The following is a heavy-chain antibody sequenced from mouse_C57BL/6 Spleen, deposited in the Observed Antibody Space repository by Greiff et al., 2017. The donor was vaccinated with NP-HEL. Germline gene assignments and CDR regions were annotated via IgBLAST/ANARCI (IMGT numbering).Heavy chain of an antibody. J-gene: IGHJ2*01. Sequence: LQQPGAELVKPGASVKLSCKASGYTFTSYWMHWVKQRPGQGLEWIGMIHPNSGSTNYNEKFKSKATLTVDKSSSTAYMQLSSLTSEDSAVYYCARSGDYGFDYWGQGTTLTVSS. V-gene: IGHV1-64*01. CDR2: IHPNSGST. CDR3: ARSGDYGFDY. D-gene: IGHD2-4*01. CDR1: GYTFTSYW.